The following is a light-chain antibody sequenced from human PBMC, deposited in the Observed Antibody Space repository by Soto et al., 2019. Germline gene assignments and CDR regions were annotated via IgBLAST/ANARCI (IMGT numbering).Light chain of an antibody. Sequence: DIQMTQSPSTLSASVGDRVTITCRASQSISSWLAGYQQKPGKAPKLLIYDASSLESEVPSRFSGSGCGTEFTLTISSLQPDDFATYYCQQYNSYSPYTFGQGTKLEIK. V-gene: IGKV1-5*01. J-gene: IGKJ2*01. CDR3: QQYNSYSPYT. CDR1: QSISSW. CDR2: DAS.